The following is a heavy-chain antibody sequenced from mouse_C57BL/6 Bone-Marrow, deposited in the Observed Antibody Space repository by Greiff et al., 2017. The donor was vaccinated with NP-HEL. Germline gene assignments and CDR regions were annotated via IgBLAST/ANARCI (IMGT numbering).Heavy chain of an antibody. D-gene: IGHD2-3*01. CDR3: AKIYDGDYPYAMDY. V-gene: IGHV2-5*01. CDR1: GFSLTSYG. J-gene: IGHJ4*01. Sequence: QVQLQQSGPGLVQPSQSLSITCTVSGFSLTSYGVHWVRQSPGKGLEWLGVIWRGGSTDYNAAFMSRLSITKDNSKSQVFFKMNSLQADDTAIYYCAKIYDGDYPYAMDYWGQGTSVTVSS. CDR2: IWRGGST.